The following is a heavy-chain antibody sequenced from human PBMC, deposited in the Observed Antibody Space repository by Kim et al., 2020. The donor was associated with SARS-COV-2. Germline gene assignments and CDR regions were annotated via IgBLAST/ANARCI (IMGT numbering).Heavy chain of an antibody. J-gene: IGHJ4*02. Sequence: GGSLRLSCAASGFTFSSYWMSWVRQAPGKGLEWVANIKQDGSEKYYVDSVKGRFTISRDNAKNSLYLQMNSLRAEDTAVYYCARGGVLLWFGESQGFDYWGQGTLVTVSS. D-gene: IGHD3-10*01. CDR3: ARGGVLLWFGESQGFDY. CDR2: IKQDGSEK. CDR1: GFTFSSYW. V-gene: IGHV3-7*03.